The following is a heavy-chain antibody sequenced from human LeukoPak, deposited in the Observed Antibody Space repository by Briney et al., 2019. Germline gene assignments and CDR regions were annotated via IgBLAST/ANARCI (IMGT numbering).Heavy chain of an antibody. D-gene: IGHD2-2*01. CDR3: ARVPLIVVVPAALSGDY. Sequence: ASVKVSCKASGYTFTSYGISWVRQAPGQGLEWMGWFSAYNGNTNYAQKLQGRVTMTTDTSTSTAYMELRSLRSDDTAVYYCARVPLIVVVPAALSGDYWGQGTLVTVSS. V-gene: IGHV1-18*04. J-gene: IGHJ4*02. CDR2: FSAYNGNT. CDR1: GYTFTSYG.